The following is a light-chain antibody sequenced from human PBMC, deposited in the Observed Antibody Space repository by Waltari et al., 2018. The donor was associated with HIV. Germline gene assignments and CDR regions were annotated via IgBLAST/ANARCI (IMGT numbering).Light chain of an antibody. CDR1: SGSLASNY. CDR3: QSYDSSNQRV. V-gene: IGLV6-57*03. J-gene: IGLJ3*02. Sequence: NFMLTQPHSVSESPGKTVTISCTRSSGSLASNYVQWYQQRPGSAPTTVIYEDNQRPSGVPYRFSGSIDSSSNSASLTISGLKTEDEADYYCQSYDSSNQRVFGGGTKLTVL. CDR2: EDN.